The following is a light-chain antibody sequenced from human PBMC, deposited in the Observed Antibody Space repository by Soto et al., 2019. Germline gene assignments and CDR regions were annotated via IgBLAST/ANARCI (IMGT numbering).Light chain of an antibody. V-gene: IGLV1-40*01. Sequence: QSVLTQPPSVSGAPGQRVTISCTGSSSNIGTGYDVHWYQQVPGTAPKLLISGNSNRPSGVPHRFSGSKSGTSASLAITGLQAEDEADYYCQSYDSSLSSYVFGTGTKLTVL. CDR2: GNS. J-gene: IGLJ1*01. CDR3: QSYDSSLSSYV. CDR1: SSNIGTGYD.